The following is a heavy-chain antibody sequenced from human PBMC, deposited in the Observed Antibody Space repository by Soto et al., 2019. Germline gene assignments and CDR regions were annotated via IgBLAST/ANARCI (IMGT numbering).Heavy chain of an antibody. D-gene: IGHD1-26*01. CDR2: IVVISNTA. Sequence: QVVLLQSGAEVKEPGSSVRVSCKVSGSTFNNFAFSWVRQAPGHGPEWMGGIVVISNTADYSQRFQDRVTITADTSTNTLYMELGSLTFEDTAVYYCARAIKRWEVNYYFDHWGQGTLVTVSS. CDR3: ARAIKRWEVNYYFDH. V-gene: IGHV1-69*06. J-gene: IGHJ4*02. CDR1: GSTFNNFA.